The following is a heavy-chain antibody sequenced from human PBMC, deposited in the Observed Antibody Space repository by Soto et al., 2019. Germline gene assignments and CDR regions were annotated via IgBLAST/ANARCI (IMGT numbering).Heavy chain of an antibody. CDR1: GGSVNSDNFY. CDR2: IYYTGST. V-gene: IGHV4-61*01. CDR3: AREFSNSPEAFDS. Sequence: PSETLSLTCTVSGGSVNSDNFYRSWIRQPPGRGLEWIGYIYYTGSTSYNPSLKSRVTISIDTSRNQFSLKLSSVTAADTAVYYCAREFSNSPEAFDSWGQGSLVTVSS. J-gene: IGHJ4*02. D-gene: IGHD6-6*01.